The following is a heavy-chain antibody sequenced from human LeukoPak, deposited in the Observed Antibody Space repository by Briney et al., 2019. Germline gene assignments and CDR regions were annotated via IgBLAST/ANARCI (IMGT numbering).Heavy chain of an antibody. Sequence: GGSLRLSCAASGFTFSSYGMHWVRQAPGKGLEWVAVISYDGSNKYRADSVKGRFTISRDNSKNTLYLQMNSLRAEDTAVYYCAKDPLAGQQLAQIIDYWGQGTLVTVSS. CDR3: AKDPLAGQQLAQIIDY. CDR2: ISYDGSNK. J-gene: IGHJ4*02. V-gene: IGHV3-30*18. CDR1: GFTFSSYG. D-gene: IGHD6-13*01.